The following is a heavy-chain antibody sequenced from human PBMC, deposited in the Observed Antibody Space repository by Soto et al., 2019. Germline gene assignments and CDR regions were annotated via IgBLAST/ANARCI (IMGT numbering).Heavy chain of an antibody. J-gene: IGHJ4*02. CDR1: GFTFISYV. Sequence: GGSLRLSCAASGFTFISYVMIWFRQAPGKGLECVSTISGSGSTIYYADSVKGRFTISRDNAKNSLYLQMSSLRAEDTAVYYCARGGGSSWNYWGQGTLVTVSS. V-gene: IGHV3-48*03. CDR3: ARGGGSSWNY. CDR2: ISGSGSTI. D-gene: IGHD1-26*01.